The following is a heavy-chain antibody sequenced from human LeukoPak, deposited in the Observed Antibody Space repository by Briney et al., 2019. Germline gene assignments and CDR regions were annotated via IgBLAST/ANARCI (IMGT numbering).Heavy chain of an antibody. Sequence: TSETLSLTCTVSACSISSSSYYWGWIRQPPGKGLELIGSIHYSGSTYYNPSLNTRVTISVDTSKNQFSLKLSSVTAADTAVYYCARHPSYYDFWSGYYKPDSDFDYWGQGTLVTVSS. CDR2: IHYSGST. CDR3: ARHPSYYDFWSGYYKPDSDFDY. V-gene: IGHV4-39*01. D-gene: IGHD3-3*01. J-gene: IGHJ4*02. CDR1: ACSISSSSYY.